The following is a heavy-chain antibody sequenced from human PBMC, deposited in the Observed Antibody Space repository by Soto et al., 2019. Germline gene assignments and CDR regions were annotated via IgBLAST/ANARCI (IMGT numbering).Heavy chain of an antibody. V-gene: IGHV3-30*18. J-gene: IGHJ4*02. CDR2: ISYDGSNK. Sequence: QVQLVESGGGVVQPGRSLRLSCAASGFTFSSYGMHWVRQAPGKGLEWVAVISYDGSNKYYADSVKGRFTISRDNSKNTLYLQMNSLRAEDTAVYYCVKERLGELSLPNYFDYWGQGTLVTVSS. D-gene: IGHD3-16*02. CDR3: VKERLGELSLPNYFDY. CDR1: GFTFSSYG.